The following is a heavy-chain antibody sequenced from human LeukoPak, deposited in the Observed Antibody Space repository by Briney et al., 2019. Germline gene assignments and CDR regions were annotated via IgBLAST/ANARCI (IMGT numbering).Heavy chain of an antibody. CDR3: ARDTFWEYYYDSSGYYLPNWFDP. CDR1: GASISSSSYY. D-gene: IGHD3-22*01. CDR2: VYYNGNT. V-gene: IGHV4-39*07. Sequence: SETLSLTCTVSGASISSSSYYWGYFRQPPGKGLEWIGSVYYNGNTYYNPSLKSRVTMSVDTSKNQFSLKLSSVTAADTAVYYCARDTFWEYYYDSSGYYLPNWFDPWGQGTLVTVSS. J-gene: IGHJ5*02.